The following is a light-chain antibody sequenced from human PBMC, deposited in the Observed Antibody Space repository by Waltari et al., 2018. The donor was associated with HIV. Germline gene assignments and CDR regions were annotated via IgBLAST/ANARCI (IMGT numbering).Light chain of an antibody. CDR1: ESLGNN. Sequence: EIVMTQFPATLSVSPGERVIFSCRASESLGNNLAWYQHKPGQAHRLLLYGASIRTAGTPARFSGGGSGTDFTLTVTIVQSEDFAVYYCHQYKDWPVTFGQGTRLDIK. J-gene: IGKJ5*01. V-gene: IGKV3D-15*03. CDR2: GAS. CDR3: HQYKDWPVT.